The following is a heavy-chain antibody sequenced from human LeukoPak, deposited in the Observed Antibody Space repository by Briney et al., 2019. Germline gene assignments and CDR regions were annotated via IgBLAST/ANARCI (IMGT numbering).Heavy chain of an antibody. D-gene: IGHD1-26*01. CDR3: AREVGATLGGFDY. Sequence: GESLRISCKGSGYSFTSYWTGWVRQMPGKGLEWMGIIYPGDSDTRYSPSFQGQVTISADKSISTAYLQWSSLKASDTAMYYCAREVGATLGGFDYWGQGTLVTVSS. CDR2: IYPGDSDT. V-gene: IGHV5-51*01. CDR1: GYSFTSYW. J-gene: IGHJ4*02.